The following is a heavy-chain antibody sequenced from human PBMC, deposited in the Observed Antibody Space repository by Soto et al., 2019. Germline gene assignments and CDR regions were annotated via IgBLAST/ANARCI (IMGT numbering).Heavy chain of an antibody. CDR3: VAGPDRAKSAY. CDR1: GGSTNDYY. V-gene: IGHV4-59*01. CDR2: GLRPDYT. Sequence: PSETLSLTCTVSGGSTNDYYWSWTRQPPGKGLEWIAYGLRPDYTGYNPSLRNRVTISSDTSKNQFSLRLISVTAADTAVYYCVAGPDRAKSAYWGQGTLVTVSS. J-gene: IGHJ4*01.